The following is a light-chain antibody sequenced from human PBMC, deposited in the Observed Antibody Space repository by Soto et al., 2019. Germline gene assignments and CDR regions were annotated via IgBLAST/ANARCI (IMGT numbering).Light chain of an antibody. Sequence: QSALTQPASVSGSPGQSITISCTGTSSDIGAYNYVSWYQQHPGKAPKLMIYDVSNRTSGISDRFSGSKSGNTASLTISGLQSEDEADYYCRSSTTHSLYVFGNGTKLTVL. CDR3: RSSTTHSLYV. CDR2: DVS. V-gene: IGLV2-14*03. CDR1: SSDIGAYNY. J-gene: IGLJ1*01.